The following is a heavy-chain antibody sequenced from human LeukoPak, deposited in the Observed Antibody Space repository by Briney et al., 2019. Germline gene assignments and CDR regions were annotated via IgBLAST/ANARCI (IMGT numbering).Heavy chain of an antibody. CDR1: GFTLTTYG. J-gene: IGHJ4*02. CDR3: GKGVYPQGSMLLGFDS. Sequence: GGSLRLSCAASGFTLTTYGMHWVRQAPGKGLGWVAFIWYDGSNKYYADSVKGRFTISRDNSKNTLYLQMNSLRAEDTAVYYCGKGVYPQGSMLLGFDSWDQGTLVTVSS. V-gene: IGHV3-30*02. CDR2: IWYDGSNK. D-gene: IGHD6-6*01.